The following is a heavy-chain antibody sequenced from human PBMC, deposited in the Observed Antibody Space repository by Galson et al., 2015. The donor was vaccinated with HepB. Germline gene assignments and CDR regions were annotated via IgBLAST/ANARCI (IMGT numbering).Heavy chain of an antibody. CDR2: ISAYNGNT. D-gene: IGHD5-18*01. CDR3: ARDGFMGVDTAMVTPDVAFDI. CDR1: GYTFTSYG. J-gene: IGHJ3*02. V-gene: IGHV1-18*04. Sequence: SVKVSCKASGYTFTSYGISWVRQAPGQGLEWMGWISAYNGNTNYAQKLQGRVTMTTDTSTSTAYMELRSLRSDDTAVYYCARDGFMGVDTAMVTPDVAFDIWGQGTMVTVSS.